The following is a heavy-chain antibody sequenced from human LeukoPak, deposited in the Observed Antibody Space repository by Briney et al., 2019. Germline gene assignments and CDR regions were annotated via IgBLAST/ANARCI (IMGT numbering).Heavy chain of an antibody. Sequence: QAGGSLRLSCAASGFTFSSYWMSWVRQAPGKGLEWVANIKQDGSEKYYVDSVKGRFTISRDNAKNSLYLQMNSLRAEDTAVYYCARDGVRGAHNWFDPWGQGTLVTVSS. CDR2: IKQDGSEK. D-gene: IGHD3-10*01. CDR1: GFTFSSYW. V-gene: IGHV3-7*01. J-gene: IGHJ5*02. CDR3: ARDGVRGAHNWFDP.